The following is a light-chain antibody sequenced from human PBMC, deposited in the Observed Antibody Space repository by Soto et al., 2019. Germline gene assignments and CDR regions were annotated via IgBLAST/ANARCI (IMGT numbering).Light chain of an antibody. CDR2: DND. J-gene: IGLJ1*01. V-gene: IGLV1-51*01. CDR1: TSNIGNLY. Sequence: QSVLTQPPSVSAAPGQRVTISCSGSTSNIGNLYISWFQHVPGTAPKLLIFDNDHRPTGIPDRRSGSKSGTSATLGITGLQTEDEADYYCGTWHSSLSADVFGPGTKLTVL. CDR3: GTWHSSLSADV.